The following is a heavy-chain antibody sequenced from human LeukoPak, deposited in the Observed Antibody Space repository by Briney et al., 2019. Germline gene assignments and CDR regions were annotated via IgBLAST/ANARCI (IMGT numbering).Heavy chain of an antibody. CDR2: ININTGNP. CDR1: GYAFTSYA. Sequence: ASVKVSCKASGYAFTSYAMNWLRQAPGQGLEWMGCININTGNPTYAQGFTGRFVFSLDTSVSTAYLQISSLKAEDTAVYYCARGGSEWEPTYHDAFDLWGQGTMVTVSS. J-gene: IGHJ3*01. CDR3: ARGGSEWEPTYHDAFDL. D-gene: IGHD1-26*01. V-gene: IGHV7-4-1*02.